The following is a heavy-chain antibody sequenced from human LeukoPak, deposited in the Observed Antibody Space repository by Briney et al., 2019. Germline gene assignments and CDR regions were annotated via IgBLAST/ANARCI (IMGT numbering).Heavy chain of an antibody. CDR2: ISGSGGST. V-gene: IGHV3-23*01. CDR1: GFTFSSYG. J-gene: IGHJ4*02. CDR3: AKDLDFSDCSSTSCSRY. D-gene: IGHD2-2*01. Sequence: GGTLRLSCAASGFTFSSYGMSWVRQAPGKGLEWVSAISGSGGSTYYADSVKGRFTISRDNSKNTLYLQMNSLRAEDTAVYYCAKDLDFSDCSSTSCSRYWGQGTLVTVSS.